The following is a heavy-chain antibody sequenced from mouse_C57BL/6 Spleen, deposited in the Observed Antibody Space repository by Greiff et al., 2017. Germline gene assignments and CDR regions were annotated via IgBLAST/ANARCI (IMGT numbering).Heavy chain of an antibody. CDR3: ARYPYYYSSSYGAMDY. CDR1: GYTFTDYY. Sequence: VQLQQSGPELVQPGASVKISCKASGYTFTDYYMNWVKQSHGKSLEWIGDINPNNGGTSYNQKFKGKATLTVDKSSSTAYMELRSLTSEDSAVYYCARYPYYYSSSYGAMDYWGQGTSVTVSS. V-gene: IGHV1-26*01. CDR2: INPNNGGT. J-gene: IGHJ4*01. D-gene: IGHD1-1*01.